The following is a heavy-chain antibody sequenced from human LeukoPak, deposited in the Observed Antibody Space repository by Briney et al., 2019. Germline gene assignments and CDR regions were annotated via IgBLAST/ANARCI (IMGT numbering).Heavy chain of an antibody. CDR1: GFTFSSYW. CDR3: AREWGHMEVAFDI. V-gene: IGHV3-7*01. J-gene: IGHJ3*02. Sequence: GGSLRLSCAASGFTFSSYWMSWVRQAPGKGLEWVANIKQDGSEKYYVDSVKGRFTISRDNAKNSLYLQMNSLRAEDTAVYYCAREWGHMEVAFDIWGQGTMVTVSS. CDR2: IKQDGSEK. D-gene: IGHD2-21*01.